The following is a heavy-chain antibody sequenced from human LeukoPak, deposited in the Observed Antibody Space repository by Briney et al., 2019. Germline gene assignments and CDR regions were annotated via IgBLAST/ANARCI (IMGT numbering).Heavy chain of an antibody. Sequence: SVKVSCKASGGTFNSYAISWVRQAPGQGLEWMGGIIPIFGTANYAQKFQGRVTITADESTSTAYMELSSLRSEDTAVYYCARVLDYGDYGLDYWGQGTLVTVSS. V-gene: IGHV1-69*13. CDR2: IIPIFGTA. CDR1: GGTFNSYA. J-gene: IGHJ4*02. D-gene: IGHD4-17*01. CDR3: ARVLDYGDYGLDY.